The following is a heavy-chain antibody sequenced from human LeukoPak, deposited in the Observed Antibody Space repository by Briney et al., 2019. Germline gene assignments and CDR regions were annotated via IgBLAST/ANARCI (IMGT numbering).Heavy chain of an antibody. J-gene: IGHJ4*02. CDR3: ASRSSWYDY. CDR1: GFTFSSSA. V-gene: IGHV3-23*01. Sequence: GGSLRLSCAASGFTFSSSAMSWVRQAPGKGLEWVSAISGSGGRTYYADSVKGRFTMSRDNSKNTLYLQMNSLRAEDTAVYYCASRSSWYDYWGQGTLVTVSP. CDR2: ISGSGGRT. D-gene: IGHD6-13*01.